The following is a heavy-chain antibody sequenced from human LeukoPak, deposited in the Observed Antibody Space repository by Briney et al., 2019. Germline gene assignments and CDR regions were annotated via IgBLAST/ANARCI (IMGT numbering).Heavy chain of an antibody. CDR1: GFTFTSYS. Sequence: PGGYLRLSCAAPGFTFTSYSMKWVRQAPGKGLEWVSTISGGGGSTYYADSVKGRFTISRDNSKNTLYLQVNSLRAEDTAVYYCAKGGKWDVTPFDYWGQGTLVTVSS. V-gene: IGHV3-23*01. D-gene: IGHD1-26*01. CDR3: AKGGKWDVTPFDY. J-gene: IGHJ4*02. CDR2: ISGGGGST.